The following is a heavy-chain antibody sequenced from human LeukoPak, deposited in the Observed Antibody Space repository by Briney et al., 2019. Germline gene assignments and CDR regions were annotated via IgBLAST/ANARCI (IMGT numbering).Heavy chain of an antibody. D-gene: IGHD3-22*01. CDR1: GFTSSSYA. J-gene: IGHJ4*02. CDR3: AEPEGGYYDIRPD. Sequence: GGSLRLSCAASGFTSSSYAMSWVRQAPGKGLEWVSAISGSGGSTYYADSVKGRFTISRDNSKNTLYLQMNSLRAEDTAVYYCAEPEGGYYDIRPDWGQGTLVTVSS. V-gene: IGHV3-23*01. CDR2: ISGSGGST.